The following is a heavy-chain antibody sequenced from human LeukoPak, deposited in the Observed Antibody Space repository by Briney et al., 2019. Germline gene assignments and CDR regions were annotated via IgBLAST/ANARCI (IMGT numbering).Heavy chain of an antibody. CDR3: ARGPLEYCSGGTCSSGRNWFDP. CDR2: INPNTGDT. J-gene: IGHJ5*02. Sequence: ASVKVSCKASGYIFTGYYIHWVRQAPGQGLEWMGWINPNTGDTNYAQKFQGRVTMTRDKSISTVYMELRRLRSDDTAAYYCARGPLEYCSGGTCSSGRNWFDPWGQGTLVTVSS. V-gene: IGHV1-2*02. D-gene: IGHD2-15*01. CDR1: GYIFTGYY.